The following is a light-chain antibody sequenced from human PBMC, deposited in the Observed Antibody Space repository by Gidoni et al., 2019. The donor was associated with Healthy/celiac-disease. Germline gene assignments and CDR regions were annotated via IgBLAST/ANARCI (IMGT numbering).Light chain of an antibody. Sequence: DIQLTQSPSFLSASVGDRVTITCRASQGISSYLAWYQQKPGKAPKLLIYAASTLQSGTEFTLTISSLQPEDFATYYCQQLNSYPHTFGQGTKLEIK. CDR3: QQLNSYPHT. J-gene: IGKJ2*01. CDR1: QGISSY. CDR2: AAS. V-gene: IGKV1-9*01.